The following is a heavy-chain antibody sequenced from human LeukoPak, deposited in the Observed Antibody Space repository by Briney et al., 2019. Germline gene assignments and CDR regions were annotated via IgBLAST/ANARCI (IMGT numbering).Heavy chain of an antibody. D-gene: IGHD1-20*01. J-gene: IGHJ4*02. CDR3: AREITGMIGPTDY. Sequence: ASVKVSCKASGYTFSGYYVHWVRQAPGQGFQWMGWINPNSGDTNYAQKFQGRVTMTRDTSISTAYMELSRLTSDDTAVYYCAREITGMIGPTDYWGQGTLVTVSS. CDR2: INPNSGDT. V-gene: IGHV1-2*02. CDR1: GYTFSGYY.